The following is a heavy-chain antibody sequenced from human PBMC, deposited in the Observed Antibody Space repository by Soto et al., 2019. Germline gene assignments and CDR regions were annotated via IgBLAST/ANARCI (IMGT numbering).Heavy chain of an antibody. J-gene: IGHJ4*02. CDR2: IYGGGTT. Sequence: EVQLVESGGGLIQPGGSLRLSCAASGFAVSSKYMTRVRQAPGKGLEWVSVIYGGGTTYYADSVKGRFTISRDTSKNTLYLQMNGLRAEDTAVYYCVQTTGWPGFDFWGQGTLVTVSS. D-gene: IGHD6-19*01. CDR3: VQTTGWPGFDF. V-gene: IGHV3-53*01. CDR1: GFAVSSKY.